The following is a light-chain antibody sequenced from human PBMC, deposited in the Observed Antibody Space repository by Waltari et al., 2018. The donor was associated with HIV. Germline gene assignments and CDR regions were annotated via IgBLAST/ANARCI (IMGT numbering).Light chain of an antibody. CDR3: ASYATATTPHMV. CDR2: EPA. CDR1: SSDVRASNF. J-gene: IGLJ2*01. Sequence: QSALTQPASASRPPGQPIATPRTGTSSDVRASNFVSWHYNHPAKAPKLLIYEPAHRPSGVSDRVSCSKSGNAASLTISGLQAEDEADYYCASYATATTPHMVFGGGTRLSVL. V-gene: IGLV2-14*01.